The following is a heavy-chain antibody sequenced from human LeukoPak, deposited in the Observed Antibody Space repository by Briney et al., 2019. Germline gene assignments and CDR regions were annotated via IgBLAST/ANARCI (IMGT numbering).Heavy chain of an antibody. Sequence: GASVKVSCKASGGTFSSYAISWVRQAPGQGLEWMGRIIPILGIANYAQKFQGRVTITADKSASTAYMELSSLRSEDTAVYYCASCVVVAAGNWFDPWGQGTLVTVSS. V-gene: IGHV1-69*04. CDR3: ASCVVVAAGNWFDP. CDR2: IIPILGIA. D-gene: IGHD2-15*01. J-gene: IGHJ5*02. CDR1: GGTFSSYA.